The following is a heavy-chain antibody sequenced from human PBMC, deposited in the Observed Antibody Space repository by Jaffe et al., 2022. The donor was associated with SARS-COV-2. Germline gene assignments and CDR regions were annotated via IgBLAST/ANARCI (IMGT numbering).Heavy chain of an antibody. CDR3: ARDHFPVETSVLRYFDWLGVFDY. J-gene: IGHJ4*02. CDR1: GFTFSSYA. V-gene: IGHV3-30*04. Sequence: QVQLVESGGGVVQPGRSLRLSCAASGFTFSSYAMHWVRQAPGKGLEWVAVISYDGSNKYYADSVKGRFTISRDNSKNTLYLQMNSLRAEDTAVYYCARDHFPVETSVLRYFDWLGVFDYWGQGTLVTVSS. D-gene: IGHD3-9*01. CDR2: ISYDGSNK.